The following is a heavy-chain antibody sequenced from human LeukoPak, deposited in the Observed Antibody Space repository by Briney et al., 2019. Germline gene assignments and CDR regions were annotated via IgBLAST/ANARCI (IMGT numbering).Heavy chain of an antibody. D-gene: IGHD2-2*01. CDR2: ISYSGST. CDR3: ASGGYCSSTSCYPNWFDP. Sequence: SETLSLTCTVSGGFISSYHWSWIRQPPGKGLEWIGYISYSGSTNYNPSLKSRVTMSLDTSKNQFSLKLSSVTAADTAVYYCASGGYCSSTSCYPNWFDPWGQGTLVTVSS. V-gene: IGHV4-59*01. J-gene: IGHJ5*02. CDR1: GGFISSYH.